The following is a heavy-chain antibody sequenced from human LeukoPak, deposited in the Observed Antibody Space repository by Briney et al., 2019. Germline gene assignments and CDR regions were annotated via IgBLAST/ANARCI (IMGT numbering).Heavy chain of an antibody. D-gene: IGHD5-12*01. CDR2: IKQDGSEK. V-gene: IGHV3-7*01. J-gene: IGHJ4*02. Sequence: PGGSLRLSCAASGFTFSSNWMGWVRQAPGKGLEWVANIKQDGSEKYYVDSVKGRFTISRVNAKNSLYLQMNSLRAEDTAVYYCASTGYDSPYYFDYWGQGTLVTVSS. CDR3: ASTGYDSPYYFDY. CDR1: GFTFSSNW.